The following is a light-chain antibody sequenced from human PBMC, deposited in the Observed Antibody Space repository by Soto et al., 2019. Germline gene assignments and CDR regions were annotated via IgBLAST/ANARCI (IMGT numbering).Light chain of an antibody. J-gene: IGKJ2*01. CDR1: QSVSSGS. CDR3: QQYGSSPRT. V-gene: IGKV3-20*01. Sequence: EIVLTQSPGTLSLSPGERATRSCRASQSVSSGSLAWYQQKPGQAPRLLIYGASSRATGIPDRFSGRGSETDFTLTISRLEPEDFAVYFCQQYGSSPRTVGQGTKLEI. CDR2: GAS.